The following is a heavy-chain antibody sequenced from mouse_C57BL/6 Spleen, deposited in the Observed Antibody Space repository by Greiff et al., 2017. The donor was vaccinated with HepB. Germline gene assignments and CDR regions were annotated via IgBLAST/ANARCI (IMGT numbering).Heavy chain of an antibody. V-gene: IGHV1-61*01. Sequence: QVQLQQPGAELVRPGSSVKLSCKASGYTFTSYWMDWVKQRPGQGLEWIGNIYPSDSETHYNQKFKDKATLTVDKSSSTAYMQLSSLTSEDSAVSFCARGGITTVEACYWYFDVWGTGTTVTVSS. CDR2: IYPSDSET. CDR1: GYTFTSYW. J-gene: IGHJ1*03. CDR3: ARGGITTVEACYWYFDV. D-gene: IGHD1-1*01.